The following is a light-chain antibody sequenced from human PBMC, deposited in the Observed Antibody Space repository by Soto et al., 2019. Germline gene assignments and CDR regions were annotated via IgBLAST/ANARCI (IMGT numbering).Light chain of an antibody. Sequence: IQMTQSPSSVSTSVGDSVPISCRASEDINSRLAWYQQKPGNAPKILIYAAFILQSGVPSRLSGYGSGTDFTLSISRLQTEDFATYDCQQADSFTITFGQGTRLEIK. CDR2: AAF. CDR3: QQADSFTIT. CDR1: EDINSR. V-gene: IGKV1-12*01. J-gene: IGKJ5*01.